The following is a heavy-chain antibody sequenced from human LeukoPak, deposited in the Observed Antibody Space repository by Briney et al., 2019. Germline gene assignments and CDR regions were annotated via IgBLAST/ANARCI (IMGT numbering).Heavy chain of an antibody. J-gene: IGHJ6*03. CDR3: ARAAEDTAMVYGSFTYYMDV. V-gene: IGHV3-53*01. CDR1: GFTVSSNY. Sequence: GGSLRLSCAASGFTVSSNYMSWVRQAPGKGLGWVSVIYSGGSTYYADSVKGRFTISRDNSKNTLYLQMNSLRATDTAVYYCARAAEDTAMVYGSFTYYMDVWGKGTTVTVSS. CDR2: IYSGGST. D-gene: IGHD5-18*01.